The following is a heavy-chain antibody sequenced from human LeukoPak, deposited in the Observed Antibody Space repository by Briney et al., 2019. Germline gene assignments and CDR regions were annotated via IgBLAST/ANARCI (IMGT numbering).Heavy chain of an antibody. D-gene: IGHD6-19*01. V-gene: IGHV3-23*01. Sequence: GGSLRPSCAASGFTFSSYAMSWVRQAPGKGLEWVSTISNSDGNTYYADSVKGRFTISRDNSKNTLYLQMNSLRAEDTALYYCVGDSSGFDFDYWGQGTLVTVSS. CDR1: GFTFSSYA. CDR3: VGDSSGFDFDY. J-gene: IGHJ4*02. CDR2: ISNSDGNT.